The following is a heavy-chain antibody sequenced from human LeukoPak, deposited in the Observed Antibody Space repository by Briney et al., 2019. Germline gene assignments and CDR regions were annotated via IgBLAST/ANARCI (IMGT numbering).Heavy chain of an antibody. CDR1: GGSISSYY. V-gene: IGHV4-4*07. Sequence: TSETLSLTCTVSGGSISSYYWSWIRQPAGKGLEWIGRIYTSGSTNYNPSLKSRVTMSVDTSKNQFSLKLSSVTAADTAVYYCARVTSTDRYCSSTSCYTEANWFDPWGQGTLVTVSS. CDR2: IYTSGST. CDR3: ARVTSTDRYCSSTSCYTEANWFDP. J-gene: IGHJ5*02. D-gene: IGHD2-2*02.